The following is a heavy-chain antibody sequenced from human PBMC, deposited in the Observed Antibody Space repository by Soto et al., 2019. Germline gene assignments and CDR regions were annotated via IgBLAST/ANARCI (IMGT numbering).Heavy chain of an antibody. Sequence: PGGSLRLSCAASGFTFSDHYMDWVRQAPGKGLEWVGRTRNKANSYTTEYAASVKGRFTISRDDSKNSLYLQMNSLKTEDTAVYYCARIYYYDSSGYYYPNAFDIWGQGTMVTVSS. CDR2: TRNKANSYTT. J-gene: IGHJ3*02. CDR3: ARIYYYDSSGYYYPNAFDI. V-gene: IGHV3-72*01. D-gene: IGHD3-22*01. CDR1: GFTFSDHY.